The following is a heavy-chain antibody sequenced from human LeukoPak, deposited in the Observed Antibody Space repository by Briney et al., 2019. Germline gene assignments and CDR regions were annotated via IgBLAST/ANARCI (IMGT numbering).Heavy chain of an antibody. CDR1: GGSISSSSYY. J-gene: IGHJ4*02. CDR2: IYYSGST. CDR3: ARGESIVGASFDY. V-gene: IGHV4-39*06. Sequence: SETLSLTCTVSGGSISSSSYYWGWIRQPPGKGLEWIGSIYYSGSTYYNPSLKSRVTISVDTSKNQFPLKLSSVTAADTAVYYCARGESIVGASFDYWGQGTLVTVSS. D-gene: IGHD1-26*01.